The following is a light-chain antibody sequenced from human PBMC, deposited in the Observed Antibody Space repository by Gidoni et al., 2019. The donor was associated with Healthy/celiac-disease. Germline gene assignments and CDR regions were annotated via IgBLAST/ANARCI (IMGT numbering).Light chain of an antibody. CDR1: QSVSSSY. CDR3: QQYGASPWT. CDR2: GAS. J-gene: IGKJ1*01. Sequence: EFVLTQSPGTLSLSPGERATLSCRASQSVSSSYLAWYQQNPGQAPRLLISGASRRATGIPDRFSGSGSGTDFPLTISRLEPEDVAVYYYQQYGASPWTFGQETKVEIK. V-gene: IGKV3-20*01.